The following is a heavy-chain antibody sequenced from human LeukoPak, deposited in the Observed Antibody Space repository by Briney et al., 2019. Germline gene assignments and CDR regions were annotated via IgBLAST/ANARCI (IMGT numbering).Heavy chain of an antibody. V-gene: IGHV4-39*01. CDR2: IYYSGST. CDR3: ARHSLTYYSDSSPYSVDWFDP. Sequence: SETLSLTCTVSGGSISSSSYYWGWIRQPPGKGLEWIGSIYYSGSTYYNPSLKSRVTISVDTSKNQFSLKLSSVTAADTAVYYCARHSLTYYSDSSPYSVDWFDPWGQGTLVTVSS. J-gene: IGHJ5*02. CDR1: GGSISSSSYY. D-gene: IGHD3-22*01.